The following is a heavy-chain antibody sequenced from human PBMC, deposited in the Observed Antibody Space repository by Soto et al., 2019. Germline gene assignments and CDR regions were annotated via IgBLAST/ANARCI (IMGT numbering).Heavy chain of an antibody. CDR2: IIPIFGTA. Sequence: QVQLVQSGAEVKKPGSSVKVSCKASGGTFSSYAISWVRQAPGQGLEWMGGIIPIFGTANYAQKFQGRVTITADKSTSTAYIELSSLRSEDTAVYYCARGSDFWSGDETTGFDPWGQGTRVTVSS. CDR3: ARGSDFWSGDETTGFDP. J-gene: IGHJ5*02. CDR1: GGTFSSYA. D-gene: IGHD3-3*01. V-gene: IGHV1-69*06.